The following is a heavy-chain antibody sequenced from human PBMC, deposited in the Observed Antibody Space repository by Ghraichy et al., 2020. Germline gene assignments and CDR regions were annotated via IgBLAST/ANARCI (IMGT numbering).Heavy chain of an antibody. V-gene: IGHV4-30-4*07. CDR1: GASITSGGYS. CDR2: IHSSGNT. Sequence: TLSLTCAVSGASITSGGYSWSWIRQPPGKGLEWIGYIHSSGNTFYNPSLKSRLTVSIGTSKNQFSLKLSSVTAADTAVYYCARLVTMVRSYYFDYWGQGILVAVSS. D-gene: IGHD3-10*01. CDR3: ARLVTMVRSYYFDY. J-gene: IGHJ4*02.